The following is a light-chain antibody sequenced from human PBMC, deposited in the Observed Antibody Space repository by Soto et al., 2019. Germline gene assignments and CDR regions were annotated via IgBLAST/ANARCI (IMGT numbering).Light chain of an antibody. CDR1: QSLLSSSNSLNY. V-gene: IGKV4-1*01. CDR2: CAS. Sequence: DIVMTQSPDSLAVSLGERATINCKSSQSLLSSSNSLNYLTWYQQKPGHPPKLLINCASTREYGVPARFSGSGAGTDYTLTISSLQAEEVAVYHCQHYCSAPITFGRGRRLEFK. J-gene: IGKJ5*01. CDR3: QHYCSAPIT.